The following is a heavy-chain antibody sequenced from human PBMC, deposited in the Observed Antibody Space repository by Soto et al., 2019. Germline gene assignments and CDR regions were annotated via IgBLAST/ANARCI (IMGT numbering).Heavy chain of an antibody. CDR2: MNPNSGNT. Sequence: ASVKVSCKASGYTFTSYDINWVRQATGQGLEWMGWMNPNSGNTGYAQKFQGRVTMTRNASISTAYMELSSLRSEDTAVYYCATAFGLRFSQKIFDYWGQGSLVTVSS. CDR3: ATAFGLRFSQKIFDY. J-gene: IGHJ4*02. D-gene: IGHD3-3*01. CDR1: GYTFTSYD. V-gene: IGHV1-8*01.